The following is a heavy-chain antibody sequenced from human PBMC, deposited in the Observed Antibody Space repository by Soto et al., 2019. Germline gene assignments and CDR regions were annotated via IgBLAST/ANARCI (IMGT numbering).Heavy chain of an antibody. CDR2: INPNSGGT. CDR3: ARNGSARTSFGAFDI. J-gene: IGHJ3*02. CDR1: GYTFTGYY. D-gene: IGHD3-3*01. Sequence: ASVKVSCKASGYTFTGYYMHWVRQAPGQGLEWMGWINPNSGGTNYAQKFQGWVTMTRDTSISTAYMELSRLRSDDTAVYYCARNGSARTSFGAFDIWGQVTMVTVSS. V-gene: IGHV1-2*04.